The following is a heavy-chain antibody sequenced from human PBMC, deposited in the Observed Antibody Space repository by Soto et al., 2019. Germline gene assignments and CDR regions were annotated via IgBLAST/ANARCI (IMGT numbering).Heavy chain of an antibody. CDR2: INHSGST. J-gene: IGHJ6*02. CDR3: GRGPLLNYGDYVYYYYYGMDV. CDR1: GGSFSGYY. V-gene: IGHV4-34*01. Sequence: SETLSLTCAVYGGSFSGYYWSWIRQPPGKGLEWIGEINHSGSTNYNPSLKSRVTISVDTSKNQFSLKLSSVTAADTAVYYCGRGPLLNYGDYVYYYYYGMDVWGQGTTVTVSS. D-gene: IGHD4-17*01.